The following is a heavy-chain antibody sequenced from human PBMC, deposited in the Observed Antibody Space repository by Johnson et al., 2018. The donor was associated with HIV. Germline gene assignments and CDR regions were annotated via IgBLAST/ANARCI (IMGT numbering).Heavy chain of an antibody. Sequence: QVQLVESGGGVVQPGGSLRLSCAASAFTFSSYAMHWVRQAPGQGLEWVAVISYDGSNKYSADSVKGRFTISRDNSKNTLYLQMNSLRAEDTAVYYCARGYYDGSWGGTHDAFDIWGQGTMVTVSS. V-gene: IGHV3-30-3*01. D-gene: IGHD3-22*01. CDR1: AFTFSSYA. J-gene: IGHJ3*02. CDR3: ARGYYDGSWGGTHDAFDI. CDR2: ISYDGSNK.